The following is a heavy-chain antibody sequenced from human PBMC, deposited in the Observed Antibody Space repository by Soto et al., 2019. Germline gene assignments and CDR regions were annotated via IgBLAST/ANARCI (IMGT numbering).Heavy chain of an antibody. D-gene: IGHD5-12*01. Sequence: ASVKVSCKASGYTFTTYAMYWVRQAPGQRLECMGWINAGNGNTKYSQKFQGRVTITRDTSISTAYMELSRLRSDDTAVYYCARGERAYGYSGYDPNFDYWGQGTLVTVSS. J-gene: IGHJ4*02. V-gene: IGHV1-3*01. CDR1: GYTFTTYA. CDR3: ARGERAYGYSGYDPNFDY. CDR2: INAGNGNT.